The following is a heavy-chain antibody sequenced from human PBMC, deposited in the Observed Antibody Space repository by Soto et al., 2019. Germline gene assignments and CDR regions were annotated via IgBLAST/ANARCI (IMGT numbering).Heavy chain of an antibody. CDR1: GGTFSSYA. CDR2: IIPIFGTA. D-gene: IGHD2-2*01. CDR3: ARGEFCSSTSCPNWFDP. V-gene: IGHV1-69*01. J-gene: IGHJ5*02. Sequence: QVQLVQSGAEVKKPGSSVKVSCKASGGTFSSYAISWVRQAPGQGLEWMGGIIPIFGTANYAQKFQGRVTITADESTSTAYMELSSLRSEDTAMYYCARGEFCSSTSCPNWFDPWGQGTLVTVSS.